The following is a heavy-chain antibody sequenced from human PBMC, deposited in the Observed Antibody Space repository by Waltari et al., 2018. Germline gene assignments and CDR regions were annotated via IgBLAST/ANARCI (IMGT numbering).Heavy chain of an antibody. Sequence: EVQLVESGGGLVEPGGSLRLSCAASGFTFSSHGMNWVRQAPVKGLAWVSSISSYTNDKWDADSVKGRFTSSSDDGENSRFLQMNSLRAEDTAVYYCARKDNRLHSSVYYYMDVWGRGTTVTVSS. CDR1: GFTFSSHG. CDR3: ARKDNRLHSSVYYYMDV. V-gene: IGHV3-21*02. D-gene: IGHD6-6*01. J-gene: IGHJ6*03. CDR2: ISSYTNDK.